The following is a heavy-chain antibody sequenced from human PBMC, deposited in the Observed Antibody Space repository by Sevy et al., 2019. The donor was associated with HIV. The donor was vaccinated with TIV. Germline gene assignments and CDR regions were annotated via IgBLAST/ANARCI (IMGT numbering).Heavy chain of an antibody. D-gene: IGHD1-26*01. CDR1: GYTFTSYY. CDR2: INPSGGST. J-gene: IGHJ4*02. V-gene: IGHV1-46*01. CDR3: ARSPIQVGAKDYFDY. Sequence: ASVKVSCKASGYTFTSYYMHWVRQAPGQGLEWMGIINPSGGSTSYARKFQGRVTMTRETSTSTVYMELSSMRSEDTAVYYCARSPIQVGAKDYFDYWGQGTLVTVSS.